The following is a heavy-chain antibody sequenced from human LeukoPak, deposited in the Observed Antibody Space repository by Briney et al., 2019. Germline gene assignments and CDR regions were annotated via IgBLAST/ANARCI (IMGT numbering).Heavy chain of an antibody. V-gene: IGHV1-8*02. CDR2: VNPTFGNT. CDR3: ARGEYTSGFSDAFDI. Sequence: GASVNVSCKTSGYIFNGYDINWVRQATGRGLEWMGWVNPTFGNTGYAEKFRGRVTMTSDRSMSTAYMELSSLRSEDTGVYYCARGEYTSGFSDAFDIWGQGTVVSVSP. CDR1: GYIFNGYD. J-gene: IGHJ3*02. D-gene: IGHD3-22*01.